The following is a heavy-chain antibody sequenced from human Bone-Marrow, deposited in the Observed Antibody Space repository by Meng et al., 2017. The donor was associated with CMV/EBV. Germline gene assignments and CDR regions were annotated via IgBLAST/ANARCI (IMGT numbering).Heavy chain of an antibody. J-gene: IGHJ5*02. V-gene: IGHV2-5*02. D-gene: IGHD1-20*01. CDR1: GFSLSTSGVG. CDR3: AHTEETYNWKGNNWFDP. Sequence: IALKESGPTLVKPTQTLTLPCTFSGFSLSTSGVGVGWIRQPPGKALEWLALIYWDDDKRYSPSLKSRLTITKDTSKNQVVLTMTNMDPVDTATYYCAHTEETYNWKGNNWFDPWGQGTLVTVSS. CDR2: IYWDDDK.